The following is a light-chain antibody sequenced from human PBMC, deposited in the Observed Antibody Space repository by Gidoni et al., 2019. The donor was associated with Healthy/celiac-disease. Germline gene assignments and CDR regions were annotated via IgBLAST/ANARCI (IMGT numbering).Light chain of an antibody. CDR2: AAS. Sequence: AIRMTQSPSSLSASTGDRVTITCRASQGISSYLAWYQQKPGKAPKLLIYAASTLQSGVPSRFSGSGSGTDFTLTISCLQSEDFATYYCQQYYSYAITFGGGTKVEIK. CDR3: QQYYSYAIT. V-gene: IGKV1-8*01. J-gene: IGKJ4*01. CDR1: QGISSY.